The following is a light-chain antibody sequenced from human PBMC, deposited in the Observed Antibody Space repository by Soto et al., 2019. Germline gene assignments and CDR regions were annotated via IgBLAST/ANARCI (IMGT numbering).Light chain of an antibody. CDR3: QHSTKWT. Sequence: DIQLTRSPSFLSASVGDRVTITCRASQDIANYLAWYQQKPGKATKFLIYATSTFQSGVPSRFSGSGYETDLTLTISSMQPQDFATYSCQHSTKWTCGKGTKVDIK. CDR1: QDIANY. V-gene: IGKV1-9*01. J-gene: IGKJ1*01. CDR2: ATS.